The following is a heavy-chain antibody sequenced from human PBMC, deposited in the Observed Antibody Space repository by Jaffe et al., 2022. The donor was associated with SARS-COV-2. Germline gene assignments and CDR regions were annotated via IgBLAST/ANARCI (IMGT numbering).Heavy chain of an antibody. V-gene: IGHV3-30-3*01. J-gene: IGHJ4*02. CDR3: ARDSSGWYGPFDY. CDR2: ISYDGSNK. CDR1: GFTFSSYA. Sequence: QVQLVESGGGVVQPGRSLRLSCAASGFTFSSYAMHWVRQAPGKGLEWVAVISYDGSNKYYADSVKGRFTISRDNSKNTLYLQMNSLRAEDTAVYYCARDSSGWYGPFDYWGQGTLVTVSS. D-gene: IGHD6-19*01.